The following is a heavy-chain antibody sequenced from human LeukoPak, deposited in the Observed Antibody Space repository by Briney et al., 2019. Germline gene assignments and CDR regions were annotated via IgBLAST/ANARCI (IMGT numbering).Heavy chain of an antibody. V-gene: IGHV4-34*01. CDR3: ARSSWYSSSWYAYYFDY. Sequence: SETLSLTCAVYGGSFSGYYWSWIRQPPGKGLEWIGEINHSGSTNYNPSLKSRVTISVDTSKNQFSLKLSSVTAADTAVYYCARSSWYSSSWYAYYFDYWGQGTLVTVSS. J-gene: IGHJ4*02. D-gene: IGHD6-13*01. CDR1: GGSFSGYY. CDR2: INHSGST.